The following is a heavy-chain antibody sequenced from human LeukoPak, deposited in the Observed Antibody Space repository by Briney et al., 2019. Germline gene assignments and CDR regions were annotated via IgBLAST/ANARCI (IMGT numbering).Heavy chain of an antibody. J-gene: IGHJ4*02. CDR2: IKQDGSEK. D-gene: IGHD2-2*01. CDR1: GFTFSSYW. CDR3: ARAPNLGGVVPAALDY. Sequence: GGSLRLFCAASGFTFSSYWMSWVRQAPGKGLEWVANIKQDGSEKYYVDSVKGRFTISRDNAKNSLYLQMNSLRAEDTAVYYCARAPNLGGVVPAALDYWGQGTLVTVSS. V-gene: IGHV3-7*01.